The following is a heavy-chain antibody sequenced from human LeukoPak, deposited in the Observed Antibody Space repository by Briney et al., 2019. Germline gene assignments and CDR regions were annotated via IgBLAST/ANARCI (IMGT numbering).Heavy chain of an antibody. CDR3: ARGIQPPKYYGSGSDTFDI. Sequence: GGSLRLSCVASGFTFSTYAIHWVRQAPGKGLEWVAVVSKDGNTKYYADSVKGRFTISRDNSKNTVYLLMNSLRTEDTSVYYCARGIQPPKYYGSGSDTFDIWGQGTMVTVSS. V-gene: IGHV3-30*04. D-gene: IGHD3-10*01. CDR2: VSKDGNTK. CDR1: GFTFSTYA. J-gene: IGHJ3*02.